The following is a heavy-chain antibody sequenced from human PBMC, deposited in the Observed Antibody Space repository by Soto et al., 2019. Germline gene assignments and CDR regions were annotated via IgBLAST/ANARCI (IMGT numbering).Heavy chain of an antibody. D-gene: IGHD2-21*02. Sequence: GASVKVSCKASGGTFSSYAISWVRQAPGQGLEWMGGIIPIFGTANYAQKFQGRVTITADKSTSTAYMELSSLRSEDTAVYYCARADRAYCGGDCYSFDYWGQGTLVTVSS. CDR3: ARADRAYCGGDCYSFDY. V-gene: IGHV1-69*06. CDR2: IIPIFGTA. J-gene: IGHJ4*02. CDR1: GGTFSSYA.